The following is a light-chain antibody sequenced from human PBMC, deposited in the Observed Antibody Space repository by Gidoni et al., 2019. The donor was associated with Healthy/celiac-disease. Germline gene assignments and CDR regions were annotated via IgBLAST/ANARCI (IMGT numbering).Light chain of an antibody. Sequence: EIVLTQSPGTLSLSPGERATLSCRASQSVSSSYLAWYHQKPGQAPRLLIYGASSRATGIPDRFSGSGSGTDFTLTISRLEPEDFALYYCQQYCSSPLFGGGTKVEIK. V-gene: IGKV3-20*01. CDR1: QSVSSSY. CDR3: QQYCSSPL. J-gene: IGKJ4*01. CDR2: GAS.